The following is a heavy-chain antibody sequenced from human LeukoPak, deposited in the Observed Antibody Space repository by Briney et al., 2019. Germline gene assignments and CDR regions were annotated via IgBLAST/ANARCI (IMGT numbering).Heavy chain of an antibody. J-gene: IGHJ3*02. CDR1: GFTVSSNY. D-gene: IGHD1-14*01. V-gene: IGHV3-66*01. CDR3: ARDPPTGTMMMNAFDI. CDR2: IYSGGST. Sequence: GGSLRLSCAASGFTVSSNYMSWVRQAPGKGLEWVSVIYSGGSTYYADSVKGRFTISRDNSKNTLYLQMNSLRAEDTALYYCARDPPTGTMMMNAFDIWGQGTMVTVSS.